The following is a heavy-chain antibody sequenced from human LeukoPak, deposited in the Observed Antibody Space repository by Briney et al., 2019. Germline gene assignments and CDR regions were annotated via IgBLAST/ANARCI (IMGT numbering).Heavy chain of an antibody. CDR3: AKDRTVVTLIDDY. V-gene: IGHV3-23*01. D-gene: IGHD4-23*01. J-gene: IGHJ4*02. Sequence: GGSLRLSCAASGFTFSSYAMSWVRQAPGKGLEWASAISGSGGSTYYADSVKGRFTISRDNSKNTLYLQMNSLGAEDTAVYYCAKDRTVVTLIDDYWGQGTLVTVSS. CDR2: ISGSGGST. CDR1: GFTFSSYA.